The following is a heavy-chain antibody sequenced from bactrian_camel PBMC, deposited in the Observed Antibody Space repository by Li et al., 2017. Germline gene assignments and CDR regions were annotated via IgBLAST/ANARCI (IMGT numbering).Heavy chain of an antibody. D-gene: IGHD1*01. V-gene: IGHV3S35*01. CDR3: GANLGAPCVGGYWTSNGRVGY. CDR2: INSGGGST. J-gene: IGHJ4*01. CDR1: GFTFSTYP. Sequence: VQLVESGGGLVQPGGSLRLSCVASGFTFSTYPMTWVRQRPGKGLEWVSYINSGGGSTFYADHVKGRFTISQDSAKNTIYLQMANLKPEDTAMYYCGANLGAPCVGGYWTSNGRVGYWGRGTQVTVS.